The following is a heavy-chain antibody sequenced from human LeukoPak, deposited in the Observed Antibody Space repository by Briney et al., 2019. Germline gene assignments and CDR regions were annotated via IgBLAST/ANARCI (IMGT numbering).Heavy chain of an antibody. CDR2: IYYSGST. CDR3: ARDANYYDSSGYTFIWFDP. CDR1: GGSISSYY. D-gene: IGHD3-22*01. V-gene: IGHV4-59*01. Sequence: SETLSLTCTVSGGSISSYYWSWIRQPPGKGLEWIGYIYYSGSTNYNPSLKSRVTISVDTSKNQFSLKLSSVTAADTAVYYCARDANYYDSSGYTFIWFDPWGQGTLVTVSS. J-gene: IGHJ5*02.